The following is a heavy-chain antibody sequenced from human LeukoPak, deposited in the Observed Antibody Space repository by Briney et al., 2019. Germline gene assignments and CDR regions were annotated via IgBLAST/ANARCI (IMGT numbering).Heavy chain of an antibody. CDR2: IYYSGST. CDR1: GGSISSGGYY. J-gene: IGHJ6*02. CDR3: ARDLRLLWFGESLSPYYYYYYGMDV. Sequence: PSETLSLTCTVSGGSISSGGYYWSWIRQHPGKGLEWIGYIYYSGSTYYNPSLKSRVTISVDTSKNQFSLKLSSVTAADTAVYYCARDLRLLWFGESLSPYYYYYYGMDVWGQGTTVTVSS. D-gene: IGHD3-10*01. V-gene: IGHV4-31*03.